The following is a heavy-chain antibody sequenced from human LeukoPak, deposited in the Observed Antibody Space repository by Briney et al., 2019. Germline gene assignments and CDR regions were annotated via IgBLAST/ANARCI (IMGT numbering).Heavy chain of an antibody. J-gene: IGHJ4*02. Sequence: SETLSLTCTVSGGSISSSSYYWGWIRQPPGKGLEWIGRIYYSGSTYYNPSLKSRVTISVDTSKNQFSLKLSSVTAADTAVYYCARIRYEVVTGYFDYWGQGTLVTVSS. CDR2: IYYSGST. V-gene: IGHV4-39*01. CDR3: ARIRYEVVTGYFDY. CDR1: GGSISSSSYY. D-gene: IGHD4-23*01.